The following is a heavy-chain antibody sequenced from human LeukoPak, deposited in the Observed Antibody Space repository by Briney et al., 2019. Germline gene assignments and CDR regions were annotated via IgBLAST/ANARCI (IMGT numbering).Heavy chain of an antibody. CDR3: AKDGSGSYFYYFDY. V-gene: IGHV3-23*01. D-gene: IGHD3-10*01. CDR2: ISGSGGST. J-gene: IGHJ4*02. Sequence: GGSLRLSCAASGFTFSSYAMSWVRQAPGEGLEWVSAISGSGGSTYYADSVKGRFTISRDNSKNTLYLQVNSLRAEDTAVYYCAKDGSGSYFYYFDYWGQGTLVTVSS. CDR1: GFTFSSYA.